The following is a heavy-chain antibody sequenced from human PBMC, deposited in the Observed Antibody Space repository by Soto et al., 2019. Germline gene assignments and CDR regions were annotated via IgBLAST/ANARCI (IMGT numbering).Heavy chain of an antibody. CDR2: IWFDGSNK. Sequence: GGSLRLSCAASGFSFSSYGMHWVRQAPGKGLDWVAVIWFDGSNKYYADPVKGRFTISRDNSKNTLYLQMNSLRVEDTAVYYCALTKVVVVPASSDYGMDVWGQGTTVTVSS. J-gene: IGHJ6*02. CDR3: ALTKVVVVPASSDYGMDV. V-gene: IGHV3-33*03. D-gene: IGHD2-15*01. CDR1: GFSFSSYG.